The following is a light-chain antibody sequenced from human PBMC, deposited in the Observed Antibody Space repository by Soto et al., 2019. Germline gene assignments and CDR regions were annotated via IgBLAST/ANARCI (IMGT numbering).Light chain of an antibody. CDR3: LLSYSGARLVV. V-gene: IGLV7-46*01. CDR2: DTS. CDR1: TGAVTSGHY. J-gene: IGLJ2*01. Sequence: QAVVTQEPSLTVSPGGTVTLTCGSSTGAVTSGHYPYWFQQKPGQAPRTLIYDTSNKHSWTPGRFSGSLLGGKAALTLSGAQPEDEAEYYCLLSYSGARLVVFGGGTKLTVL.